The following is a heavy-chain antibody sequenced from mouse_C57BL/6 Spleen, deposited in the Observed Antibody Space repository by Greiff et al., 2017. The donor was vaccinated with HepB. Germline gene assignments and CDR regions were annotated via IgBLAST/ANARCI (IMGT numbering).Heavy chain of an antibody. CDR3: ARKGASRTTGVDY. D-gene: IGHD1-1*01. J-gene: IGHJ2*01. CDR2: INPNNGGT. V-gene: IGHV1-22*01. Sequence: EVQLQQSGPELVKPGASVKMSCKASGYTFTDYNMHWVKQSHGKSLEWIGYINPNNGGTSYNQKFKGKATLTVNKSSSTAYMELRSLTSADSAVYYCARKGASRTTGVDYWGQGTTLTVSS. CDR1: GYTFTDYN.